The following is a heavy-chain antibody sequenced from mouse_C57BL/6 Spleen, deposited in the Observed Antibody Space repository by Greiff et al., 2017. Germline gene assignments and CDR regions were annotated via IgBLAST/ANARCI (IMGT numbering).Heavy chain of an antibody. CDR1: GYSITSGYY. J-gene: IGHJ3*01. CDR3: ARETGNYYGSSAWFAY. CDR2: ISYDGSN. D-gene: IGHD1-1*01. Sequence: VQLKESGPGLVKPSQSLSLTCSVTGYSITSGYYWNWIRQFPGNKLEWMGYISYDGSNNYNPSLKNRISITRDTSKNQFFLKLNSVTTEDTATXYCARETGNYYGSSAWFAYWGQGTLVTVSA. V-gene: IGHV3-6*01.